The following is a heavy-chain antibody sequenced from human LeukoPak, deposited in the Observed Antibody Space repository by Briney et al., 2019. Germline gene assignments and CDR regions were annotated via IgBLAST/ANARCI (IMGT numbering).Heavy chain of an antibody. CDR3: AKDIYSSGWYYFDY. D-gene: IGHD6-13*01. Sequence: GGSLRLSCAASGFTFSSYGMHWVRQAPGKGLEWVAFIRYDGSNKYYADSVKGRFTISRDNSKNTLYLQMNSLGAEDTAVYYCAKDIYSSGWYYFDYWGQGTLVTVSS. J-gene: IGHJ4*02. V-gene: IGHV3-30*02. CDR1: GFTFSSYG. CDR2: IRYDGSNK.